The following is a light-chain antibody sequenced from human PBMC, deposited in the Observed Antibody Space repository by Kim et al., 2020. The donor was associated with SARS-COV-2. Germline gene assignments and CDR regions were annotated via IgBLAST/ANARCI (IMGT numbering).Light chain of an antibody. Sequence: PEQSITNSCTGTRSDVGAYNYVSCTQKHPGKAPKSRIYDVTDRPSGVSHRFSGSKSGNTASLTISGLQAEDEADYYCSSYASGGILFGGGTQLTVL. CDR1: RSDVGAYNY. CDR2: DVT. CDR3: SSYASGGIL. V-gene: IGLV2-14*03. J-gene: IGLJ2*01.